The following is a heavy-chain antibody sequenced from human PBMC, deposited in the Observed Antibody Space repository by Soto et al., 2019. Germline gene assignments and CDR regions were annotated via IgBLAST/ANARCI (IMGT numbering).Heavy chain of an antibody. Sequence: PGGSLRLSCAASGFTFSSYGMHWVRQAPGKGLEWVAVIWYDGSNKYYADSVKGRFTISRDNSKNTLYLQMNSLRAEDTAVYYCARDYSVVVPAAIEYYFDYWGQGTLVTVSS. CDR1: GFTFSSYG. CDR3: ARDYSVVVPAAIEYYFDY. CDR2: IWYDGSNK. D-gene: IGHD2-2*01. V-gene: IGHV3-33*01. J-gene: IGHJ4*02.